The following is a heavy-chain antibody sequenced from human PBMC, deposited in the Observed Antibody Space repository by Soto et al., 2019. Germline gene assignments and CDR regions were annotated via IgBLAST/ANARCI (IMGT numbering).Heavy chain of an antibody. D-gene: IGHD6-19*01. CDR3: ARDHSNGWYNWFDP. CDR1: GDSINTPHYY. Sequence: PSETLSLTCTVSGDSINTPHYYWSWIRQHPGKGLEWIGYIIYSGSTHSSPSLKSRVTLSVDTSKNQFSLKLSSVTAADTAIYYCARDHSNGWYNWFDPWGQGTLVTVSS. V-gene: IGHV4-31*02. J-gene: IGHJ5*02. CDR2: IIYSGST.